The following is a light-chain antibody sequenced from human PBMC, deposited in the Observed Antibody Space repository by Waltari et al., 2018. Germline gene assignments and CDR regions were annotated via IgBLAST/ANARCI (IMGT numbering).Light chain of an antibody. V-gene: IGKV3-20*01. CDR1: QTITSSW. J-gene: IGKJ4*01. CDR3: QQYDGSVVT. CDR2: GAS. Sequence: EIVLTQSPGTLSVSPGERVTVSCRASQTITSSWLTWYHQKPGQAPRLLIYGASNRDPGIPDRFSGSGSGTDFTLIISRLEPEDSAVYYCQQYDGSVVTFGGGTKVEIK.